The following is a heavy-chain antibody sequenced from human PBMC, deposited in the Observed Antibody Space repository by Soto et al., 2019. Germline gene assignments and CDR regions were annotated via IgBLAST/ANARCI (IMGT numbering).Heavy chain of an antibody. Sequence: QVQLQESGPGLVKPSQTLSPTCTVSGGSISSGGYYWSWIRQHPGKGLEWIGYIYYSGSTYYNPSLKSRVTISVDTSKNQFSLKLSSVTAADTAVYYCARERYCSSTSCPRGGIFWGQGTLVTVSS. J-gene: IGHJ4*02. CDR1: GGSISSGGYY. CDR3: ARERYCSSTSCPRGGIF. D-gene: IGHD2-2*01. V-gene: IGHV4-31*03. CDR2: IYYSGST.